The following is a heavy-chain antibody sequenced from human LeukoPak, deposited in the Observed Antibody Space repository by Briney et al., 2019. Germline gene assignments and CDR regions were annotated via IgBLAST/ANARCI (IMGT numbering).Heavy chain of an antibody. Sequence: ASVNVSCKASGGTFSSYAISWVRQAPGQGLEWMGGIIPIFGTANYAQKFQGRVTITADESTSTAYMELSSPRSEDTAVYYCARADILTGYNFDYWGQGTLVTVSS. CDR3: ARADILTGYNFDY. V-gene: IGHV1-69*13. J-gene: IGHJ4*02. CDR2: IIPIFGTA. D-gene: IGHD3-9*01. CDR1: GGTFSSYA.